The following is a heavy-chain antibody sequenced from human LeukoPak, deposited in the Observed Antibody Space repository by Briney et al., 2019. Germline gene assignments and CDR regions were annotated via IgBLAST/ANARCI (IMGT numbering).Heavy chain of an antibody. D-gene: IGHD2-15*01. CDR3: AKGPLGYCGGGTCYVSD. J-gene: IGHJ4*02. CDR2: ISYDGSNK. CDR1: GFTFSSYA. V-gene: IGHV3-30-3*02. Sequence: GGSLRLSCAASGFTFSSYAMHWVRQAPGKGLEWVAIISYDGSNKYYADSVRGRFTISRDNSKTTLYLQMNSLSAEDTAVYYCAKGPLGYCGGGTCYVSDWGQGTLVIVSS.